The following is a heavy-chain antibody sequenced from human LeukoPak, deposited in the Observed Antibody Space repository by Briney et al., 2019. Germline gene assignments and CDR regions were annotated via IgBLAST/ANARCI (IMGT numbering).Heavy chain of an antibody. CDR3: ARDSLLRYFDWKAGFDY. Sequence: SGGSLRLSCAASGFTFSSYGMHWVRQAPGKGLEWVAVISYDGSNKYYADSVKGRFTISRDNSKNTLYLQMNSLRAEDTAVYYCARDSLLRYFDWKAGFDYWGQGTLVTVSS. CDR1: GFTFSSYG. CDR2: ISYDGSNK. V-gene: IGHV3-30*03. D-gene: IGHD3-9*01. J-gene: IGHJ4*02.